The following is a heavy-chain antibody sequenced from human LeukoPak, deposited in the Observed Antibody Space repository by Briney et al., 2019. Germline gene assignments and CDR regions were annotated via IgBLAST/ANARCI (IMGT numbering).Heavy chain of an antibody. CDR1: GFTFSSYA. J-gene: IGHJ4*02. D-gene: IGHD5-12*01. CDR2: ISYDGSNK. V-gene: IGHV3-30*04. CDR3: ARDIRGYSGYESLGY. Sequence: GRSLRLSCAASGFTFSSYAMHWVRQAPGKGLEWVAVISYDGSNKYYADSVKGRFTISRDNSKNTLYLQMNSLRAEDTAVYYCARDIRGYSGYESLGYWGQGTLVTVSS.